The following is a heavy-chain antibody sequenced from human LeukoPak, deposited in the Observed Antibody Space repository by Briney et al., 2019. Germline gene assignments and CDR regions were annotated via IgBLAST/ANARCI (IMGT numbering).Heavy chain of an antibody. J-gene: IGHJ5*02. CDR3: ARDSLYYGSGSYLGFDP. V-gene: IGHV1-18*01. CDR1: GYTFTMYG. Sequence: ASVTVSFTASGYTFTMYGFSWVRQPQGQGLEWMGWISGYNGNTTYAEKPQGRVTRTTDTTTSTVYMELRGLRSDDTAVYCCARDSLYYGSGSYLGFDPWGQGTLVSVSS. D-gene: IGHD3-10*01. CDR2: ISGYNGNT.